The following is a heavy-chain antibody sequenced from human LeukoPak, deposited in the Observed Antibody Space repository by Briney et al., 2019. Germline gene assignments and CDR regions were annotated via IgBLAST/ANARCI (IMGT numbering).Heavy chain of an antibody. J-gene: IGHJ4*02. CDR1: GYTFTGYY. Sequence: ASVKVSCKASGYTFTGYYMHWVRQAPGQWLEWMGWINPNSGSTNYAQKFQGRVTMTRDTSISTAYMELSRLRSDDTAVYYCARSSRRHGSGSYLGYWGQGTLVTVSS. CDR3: ARSSRRHGSGSYLGY. CDR2: INPNSGST. D-gene: IGHD3-10*01. V-gene: IGHV1-2*02.